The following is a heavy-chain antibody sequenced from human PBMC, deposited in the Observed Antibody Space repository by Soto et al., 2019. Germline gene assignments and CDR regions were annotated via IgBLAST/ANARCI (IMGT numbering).Heavy chain of an antibody. D-gene: IGHD3-10*01. J-gene: IGHJ6*02. CDR3: ARSPHYYSYGFDV. Sequence: PSETLSLTCTVSGGSVSSGDYFWSWLRQSPGKRLEWIAYIYYSGSTNYNPSLKSRATISVDTSKSQVSLTLTSMTAADAALYYCARSPHYYSYGFDVWGPGXAVTVYS. V-gene: IGHV4-61*08. CDR1: GGSVSSGDYF. CDR2: IYYSGST.